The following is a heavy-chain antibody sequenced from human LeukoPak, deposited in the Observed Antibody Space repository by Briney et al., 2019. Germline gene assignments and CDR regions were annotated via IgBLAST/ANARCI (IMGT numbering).Heavy chain of an antibody. D-gene: IGHD6-6*01. CDR3: TRRKSSSSGLDV. CDR1: GFTFGDYA. Sequence: GSLRLSCTASGFTFGDYAMSWVRQAPGKGLAGVGFIRSKAYGGTTEYAASVKGRFTISRDDSKSIAYLQMNSLKTEDTAVYYCTRRKSSSSGLDVWGKGTTVTVSS. J-gene: IGHJ6*04. CDR2: IRSKAYGGTT. V-gene: IGHV3-49*04.